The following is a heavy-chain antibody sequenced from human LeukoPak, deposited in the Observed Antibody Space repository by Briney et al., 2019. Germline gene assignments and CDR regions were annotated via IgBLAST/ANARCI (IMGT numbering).Heavy chain of an antibody. CDR1: GGSFSGYY. CDR2: INHSGST. CDR3: ARSIRRTIGYCSSTSCSLYYFDY. D-gene: IGHD2-2*01. J-gene: IGHJ4*02. V-gene: IGHV4-34*01. Sequence: PSETLSLTCAVYGGSFSGYYWSWIRQPPGKGLEWIGEINHSGSTNYNPSLKSRVTISVDTSKNQFSLKLSSVTAADTAVYYCARSIRRTIGYCSSTSCSLYYFDYWDQGTLVTVSS.